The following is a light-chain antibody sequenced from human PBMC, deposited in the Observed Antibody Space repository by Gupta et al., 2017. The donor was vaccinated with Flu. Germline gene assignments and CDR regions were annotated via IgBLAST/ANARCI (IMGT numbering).Light chain of an antibody. Sequence: DIVMTHSPDSLAVSLGERATINCKSSQSVLYSSNNKSYLAWYQQKPGQPPKMLIYWASTRESGVPDRFSGSGSGTDFTLTISSLQAEDVAVYYCQQYYSTLFTFGHGTKVDIK. CDR3: QQYYSTLFT. V-gene: IGKV4-1*01. CDR1: QSVLYSSNNKSY. J-gene: IGKJ3*01. CDR2: WAS.